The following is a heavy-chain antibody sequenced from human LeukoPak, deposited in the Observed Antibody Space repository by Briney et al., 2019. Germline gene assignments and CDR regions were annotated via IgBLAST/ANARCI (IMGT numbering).Heavy chain of an antibody. D-gene: IGHD2-2*01. CDR2: VHYSGDT. Sequence: SVTLSLTCTVSGGSITSYHWAWLRQSPGKGLVSIGRVHYSGDTKYNPSFKSRVTMSLDASKKQFSLSLSSVTAADTAVYYCARVYQWYCDLWGRGTLVTVSS. V-gene: IGHV4-59*01. CDR1: GGSITSYH. CDR3: ARVYQWYCDL. J-gene: IGHJ2*01.